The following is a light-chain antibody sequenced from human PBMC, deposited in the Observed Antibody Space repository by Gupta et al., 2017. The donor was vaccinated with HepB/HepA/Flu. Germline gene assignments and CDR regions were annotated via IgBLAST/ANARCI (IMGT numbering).Light chain of an antibody. CDR3: SSYTSSSTLEV. CDR1: SSDVGGYNY. CDR2: DVS. J-gene: IGLJ2*01. V-gene: IGLV2-14*01. Sequence: QSALTQPASVSGSPGQSITISCTGNSSDVGGYNYVSWYQQHPGKAPKLMIYDVSNRPSGVSNRFSGSKSGNTASLTISGLQAEDEADYYCSSYTSSSTLEVVGGGTKLTVL.